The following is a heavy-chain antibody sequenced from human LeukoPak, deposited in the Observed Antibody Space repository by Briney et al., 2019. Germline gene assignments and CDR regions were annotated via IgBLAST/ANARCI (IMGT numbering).Heavy chain of an antibody. V-gene: IGHV5-51*01. CDR3: ARQRSRDGYNYDGFDI. CDR1: GYDFPRHW. D-gene: IGHD5-24*01. CDR2: IYPGDANIDI. J-gene: IGHJ3*02. Sequence: GESLKISCKGSGYDFPRHWIGWVRQMAGRGLEWMGTIYPGDANIDIGYSPSFQGQVTISADKSISTAYLQWSSLRALDTDMYYCARQRSRDGYNYDGFDIWGQGTMVTVSS.